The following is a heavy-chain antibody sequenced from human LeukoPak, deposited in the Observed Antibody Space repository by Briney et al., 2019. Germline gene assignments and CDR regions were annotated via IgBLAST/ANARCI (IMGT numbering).Heavy chain of an antibody. V-gene: IGHV4-4*02. D-gene: IGHD6-19*01. CDR2: INHSGST. J-gene: IGHJ4*02. Sequence: SGTLSLTCAVSGGSISSSNWWSWVRQPPGKGLEWIGEINHSGSTNYNPSLKSRVTISVDTSKNQFSLKLSSVTAADTAVYYCARLQQWLAHWGQGTLVTVSS. CDR1: GGSISSSNW. CDR3: ARLQQWLAH.